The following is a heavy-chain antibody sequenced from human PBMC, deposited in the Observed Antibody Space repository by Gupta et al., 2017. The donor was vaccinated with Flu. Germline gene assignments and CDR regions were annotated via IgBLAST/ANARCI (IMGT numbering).Heavy chain of an antibody. V-gene: IGHV3-48*01. D-gene: IGHD2-15*01. CDR2: ISSSSII. CDR1: TFSKYS. CDR3: VRDLSVVVVVAATEYFDY. J-gene: IGHJ4*02. Sequence: TFSKYSMNWVRQAPGKGLEWISYISSSSIIYYADSVKGRFTISRDNVKNSLYLQMNSLRAEDTAAYYCVRDLSVVVVVAATEYFDYWGQGTQVTVSS.